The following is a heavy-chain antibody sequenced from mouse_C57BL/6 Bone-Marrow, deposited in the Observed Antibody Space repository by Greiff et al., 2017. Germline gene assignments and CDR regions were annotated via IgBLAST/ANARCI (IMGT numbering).Heavy chain of an antibody. CDR1: GYTFTSYT. Sequence: VQLQESGAELARPGASVKMSCKASGYTFTSYTMHWVKQRPGQGLEWIGYINPSSGYTKYNEKFKDKATLTADKSSSTAYMQLSSLTSEDSAVYYCARLAPYYAMDDWGQGTSVTVSS. CDR2: INPSSGYT. J-gene: IGHJ4*01. CDR3: ARLAPYYAMDD. V-gene: IGHV1-4*01.